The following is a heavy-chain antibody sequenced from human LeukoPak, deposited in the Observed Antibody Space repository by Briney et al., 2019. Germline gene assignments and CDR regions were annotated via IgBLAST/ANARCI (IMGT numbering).Heavy chain of an antibody. D-gene: IGHD3-10*01. J-gene: IGHJ4*02. V-gene: IGHV3-66*01. CDR1: GFTFSDYY. Sequence: SGGSLRLSCAASGFTFSDYYMSWVRQAPGKGLEWVSVIYSGDTTFYADSVRGKFTISRDNSKNTLYLQMNSLRAEDTAVYYCASILRSSSGYYFDYWGQGTLVTVSS. CDR3: ASILRSSSGYYFDY. CDR2: IYSGDTT.